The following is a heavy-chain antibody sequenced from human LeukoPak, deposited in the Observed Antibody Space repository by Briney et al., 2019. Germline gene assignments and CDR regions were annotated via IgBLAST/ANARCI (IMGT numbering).Heavy chain of an antibody. CDR2: INPKSGVT. V-gene: IGHV1-2*02. J-gene: IGHJ4*02. CDR3: ARRIAVAGSPVYYFDY. Sequence: RASVKVSCKASAYTLSGYYMHWVRQAPGQGLEWMGWINPKSGVTNYAQKFQGRVTMTWDTSLNTTFMELRRLRSDDTGVYYCARRIAVAGSPVYYFDYWGQGTLVTVSS. D-gene: IGHD6-19*01. CDR1: AYTLSGYY.